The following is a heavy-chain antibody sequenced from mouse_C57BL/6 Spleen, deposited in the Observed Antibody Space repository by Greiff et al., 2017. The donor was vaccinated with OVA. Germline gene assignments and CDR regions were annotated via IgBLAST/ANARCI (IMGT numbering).Heavy chain of an antibody. CDR2: IYPGDGDT. CDR3: ARAYESSYCAMDY. CDR1: GYAFSSSW. J-gene: IGHJ4*01. D-gene: IGHD1-1*01. Sequence: VQLQQSGPELVKPGASVKISCKASGYAFSSSWMTWVKQRPGKGLEWIGRIYPGDGDTNYNGKFKGKATLTADKSSSTADMQLSRLTSEDSAVDFCARAYESSYCAMDYWGQGTSVTVSS. V-gene: IGHV1-82*01.